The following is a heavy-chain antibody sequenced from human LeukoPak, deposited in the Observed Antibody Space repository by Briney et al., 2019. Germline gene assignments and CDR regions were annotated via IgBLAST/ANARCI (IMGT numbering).Heavy chain of an antibody. Sequence: SETLSLTCTVSGGSISSYYWSWIRQPPGKGREWIGYIYYSGSTNYNPSLKSRVTISVDTSKNQFSLKLSSVTAADTAVYYCASLGGNSKDYWGQGTLVTVSS. CDR1: GGSISSYY. CDR2: IYYSGST. J-gene: IGHJ4*02. CDR3: ASLGGNSKDY. V-gene: IGHV4-59*01. D-gene: IGHD4-23*01.